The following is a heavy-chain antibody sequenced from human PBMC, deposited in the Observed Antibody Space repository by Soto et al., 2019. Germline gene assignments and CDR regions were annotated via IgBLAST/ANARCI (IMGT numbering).Heavy chain of an antibody. CDR3: ARVEQYSGRIFDY. J-gene: IGHJ4*01. D-gene: IGHD1-26*01. CDR1: GDSVSSNSAG. V-gene: IGHV6-1*01. CDR2: TYYRSKWYY. Sequence: SQTLSITDAITGDSVSSNSAGWSWVRQSPSRGLEWLGRTYYRSKWYYEYAVSVRGRITINPDTSKNQYSLQLNSVTPEDTAVYFCARVEQYSGRIFDYWGQGTLVTVSS.